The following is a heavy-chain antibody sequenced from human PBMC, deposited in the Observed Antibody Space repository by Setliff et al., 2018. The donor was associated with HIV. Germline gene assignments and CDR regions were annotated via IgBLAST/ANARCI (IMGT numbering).Heavy chain of an antibody. CDR3: ARGFSGDYLFTGYLDV. J-gene: IGHJ6*03. CDR1: GGSFSGFY. D-gene: IGHD3-22*01. CDR2: INHSRRT. V-gene: IGHV4-34*01. Sequence: SETLSLTCAVYGGSFSGFYWNWIRQAPGKGLEWIGEINHSRRTKHNPSLKSRVTISVDTSKNQFSLKLSSVTAADTAFYYCARGFSGDYLFTGYLDVWGKGATVTVSS.